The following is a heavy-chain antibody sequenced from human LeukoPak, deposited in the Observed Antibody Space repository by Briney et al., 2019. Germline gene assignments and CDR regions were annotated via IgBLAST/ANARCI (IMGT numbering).Heavy chain of an antibody. Sequence: GGSLRLSCAASGFTFDDYGMSWVRQAPGKGLEWVSGINWNGGSTGYADSAKGRFTISRDNAKNSLYLQMNSLRAEDTALYYCARDLGGPPLFDYWGQGTLVTVSS. CDR1: GFTFDDYG. V-gene: IGHV3-20*04. J-gene: IGHJ4*02. CDR2: INWNGGST. D-gene: IGHD3-16*01. CDR3: ARDLGGPPLFDY.